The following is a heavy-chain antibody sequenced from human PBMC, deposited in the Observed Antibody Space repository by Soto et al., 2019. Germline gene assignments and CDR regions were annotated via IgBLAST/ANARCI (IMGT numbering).Heavy chain of an antibody. J-gene: IGHJ6*02. CDR1: GFTFSSYG. V-gene: IGHV3-33*01. D-gene: IGHD6-13*01. Sequence: GGSLRLSCAASGFTFSSYGMHWVRQAPGKGLEWVAVIWYDGSNKYYADSVKGRFTISRDNSKNTLYLQMNSLRAEDTAVYYCASYGYSSSWLITKLDYYGMDVWGQGTTVTVSS. CDR3: ASYGYSSSWLITKLDYYGMDV. CDR2: IWYDGSNK.